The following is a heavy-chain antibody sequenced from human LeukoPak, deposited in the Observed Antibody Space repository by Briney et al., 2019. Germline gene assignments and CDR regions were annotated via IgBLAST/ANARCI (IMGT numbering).Heavy chain of an antibody. Sequence: GGSLRLSCAASGFTFSSYLMHWVRQAPGKGLEWVAVISYDGSNKYYADSVKGRFTISRDNSKNTLYLQMNSLRAEDTAVYYCARDQNGSGSYAYYFDYWGQGTLVTVSS. D-gene: IGHD3-10*01. CDR3: ARDQNGSGSYAYYFDY. V-gene: IGHV3-30-3*01. CDR2: ISYDGSNK. J-gene: IGHJ4*02. CDR1: GFTFSSYL.